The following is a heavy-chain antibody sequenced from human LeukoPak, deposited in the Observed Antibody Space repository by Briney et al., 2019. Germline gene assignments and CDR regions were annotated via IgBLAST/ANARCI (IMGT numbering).Heavy chain of an antibody. J-gene: IGHJ4*02. CDR3: ARGPAASGYYDSRGRYGYFDY. Sequence: PGRSLRLSCAASGFTFSSYAMHWVRQAPGKGLEWVAVISYDGSNKYYADSVKGRFTISKNTLYLQMNSLRAEDTAVYYCARGPAASGYYDSRGRYGYFDYWGQGTLVTVSS. CDR2: ISYDGSNK. D-gene: IGHD3-22*01. CDR1: GFTFSSYA. V-gene: IGHV3-30*04.